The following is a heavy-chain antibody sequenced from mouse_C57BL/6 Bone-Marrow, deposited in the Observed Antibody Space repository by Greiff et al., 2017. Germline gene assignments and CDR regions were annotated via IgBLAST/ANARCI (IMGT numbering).Heavy chain of an antibody. CDR1: GFTFSSYA. CDR3: TRDRLDYFDY. V-gene: IGHV5-9-1*02. J-gene: IGHJ2*01. D-gene: IGHD6-1*01. Sequence: EVQLQESGEGLVKPGGSLKLSCAASGFTFSSYAMSWVHQTPEKRLEWVAYISSGGDYIYYADTVKGRFTISRDNARNTLYLQMSSLKSEDTAMYYCTRDRLDYFDYWGQGTTLTVSS. CDR2: ISSGGDYI.